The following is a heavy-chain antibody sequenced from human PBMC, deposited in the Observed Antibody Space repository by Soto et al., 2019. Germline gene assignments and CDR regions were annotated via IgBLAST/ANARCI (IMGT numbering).Heavy chain of an antibody. CDR1: GFTFSDYY. Sequence: VQLVESGGGLVKPGGSLRLSCAGSGFTFSDYYMSWIRQAPGKGLEWVSYIHSSGSTIYYADSVKGRFTISRDNAKNSLYLQMNSLRAEDTAVYYCARGRYCRSNTCYGGHYMDVWGKGTTVTVSS. D-gene: IGHD2-2*01. CDR3: ARGRYCRSNTCYGGHYMDV. J-gene: IGHJ6*03. CDR2: IHSSGSTI. V-gene: IGHV3-11*04.